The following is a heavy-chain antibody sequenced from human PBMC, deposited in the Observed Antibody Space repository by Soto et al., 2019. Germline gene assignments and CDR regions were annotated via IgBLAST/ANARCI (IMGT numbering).Heavy chain of an antibody. D-gene: IGHD3-10*01. CDR3: AKGREVLWFGEFIPHFDY. CDR2: ISAYNGNT. CDR1: GYTFRNYG. Sequence: ASVKVSCKASGYTFRNYGITWLRQAPGQGLEWMGWISAYNGNTNYAQKFQGRVIMTTDTSTTTAYVELRSLGSDDTAVYYCAKGREVLWFGEFIPHFDYWGQGTLVTVSS. J-gene: IGHJ4*02. V-gene: IGHV1-18*01.